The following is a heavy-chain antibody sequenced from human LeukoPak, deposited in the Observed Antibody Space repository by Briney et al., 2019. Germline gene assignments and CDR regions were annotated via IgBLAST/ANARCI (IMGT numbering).Heavy chain of an antibody. V-gene: IGHV3-21*04. D-gene: IGHD3-10*01. CDR3: ARGSGVHV. Sequence: GWSLRLACEASGFTFRTHSMNWVRQAPGKGLEWVSAITKSSTYVYYADSVKGRFTISRDNANNSLFLQMNNLGVDDTGVYYCARGSGVHVWGQGTLVLVSS. CDR1: GFTFRTHS. CDR2: ITKSSTYV. J-gene: IGHJ4*02.